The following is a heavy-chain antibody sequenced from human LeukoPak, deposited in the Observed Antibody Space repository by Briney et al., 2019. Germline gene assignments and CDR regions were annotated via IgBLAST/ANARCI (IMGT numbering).Heavy chain of an antibody. J-gene: IGHJ6*04. D-gene: IGHD2-2*01. V-gene: IGHV1-46*01. CDR1: GYTFTSYY. Sequence: ASVKVSCKASGYTFTSYYMHWVRQAPGQGLEWMGIINPSGGSTSYAQKFQGRVTMTRDTSTSTVYMELSSLRSEDTAVYYCARDDIVVVPAAMSFYYYYGMDVWGKGTTVTVSS. CDR2: INPSGGST. CDR3: ARDDIVVVPAAMSFYYYYGMDV.